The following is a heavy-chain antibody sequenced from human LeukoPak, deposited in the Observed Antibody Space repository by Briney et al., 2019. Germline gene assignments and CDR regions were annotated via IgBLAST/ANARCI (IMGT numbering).Heavy chain of an antibody. CDR3: ARDHPTHFTIFGVVGGDAFDI. V-gene: IGHV1-2*02. D-gene: IGHD3-3*01. Sequence: ASVKVSCKASGYTFAGYYMHWVRQAPGQGLEWMGWINPNSGGTNYAQKFQGRVTMTRDTSISTAYMELSRLRSDDTAVYYCARDHPTHFTIFGVVGGDAFDIWGQGTMVTVSS. CDR2: INPNSGGT. J-gene: IGHJ3*02. CDR1: GYTFAGYY.